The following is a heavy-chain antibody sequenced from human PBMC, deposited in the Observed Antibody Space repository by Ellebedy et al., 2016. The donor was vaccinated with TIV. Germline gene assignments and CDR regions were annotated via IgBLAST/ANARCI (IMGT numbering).Heavy chain of an antibody. CDR1: GGSISSGGYY. D-gene: IGHD3-10*01. V-gene: IGHV4-31*03. CDR3: ARHGSGSYGY. Sequence: SETLSLTXTVSGGSISSGGYYWSWIRQHPGKGLEWIGYIYYSGSTYYNPSLKSRVTISVDTSKNQFSLKLSSVTAADTAVYYCARHGSGSYGYWGQGTLVTVSS. CDR2: IYYSGST. J-gene: IGHJ4*02.